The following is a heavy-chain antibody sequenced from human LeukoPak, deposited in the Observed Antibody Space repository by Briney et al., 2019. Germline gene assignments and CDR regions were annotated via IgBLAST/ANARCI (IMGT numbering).Heavy chain of an antibody. J-gene: IGHJ6*02. CDR3: AREWSLDTYYGMDV. CDR2: IYYSGST. D-gene: IGHD2-8*01. V-gene: IGHV4-31*03. CDR1: GGSISSGGYY. Sequence: SQTLSLTCTVSGGSISSGGYYWSWIRQHPGKGLEWIGYIYYSGSTYYNPSLKSRVTLSVDTSKNQFSLKLSSVTAADTAVYYCAREWSLDTYYGMDVWGQGTTVTVSS.